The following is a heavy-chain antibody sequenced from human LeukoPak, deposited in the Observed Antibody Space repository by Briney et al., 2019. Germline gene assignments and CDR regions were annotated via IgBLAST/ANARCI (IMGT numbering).Heavy chain of an antibody. V-gene: IGHV1-2*02. CDR1: GYTFTGYY. J-gene: IGHJ4*02. Sequence: APVKVSCKASGYTFTGYYMHWVRQAPGQGLEWVGWINPNTGGTNYAQRFQGRVTMTRDTSISTAYMELSRLRSDDTAVYYCARVGYYFDSSGYYWDYWGQGTLVTVSS. D-gene: IGHD3-22*01. CDR3: ARVGYYFDSSGYYWDY. CDR2: INPNTGGT.